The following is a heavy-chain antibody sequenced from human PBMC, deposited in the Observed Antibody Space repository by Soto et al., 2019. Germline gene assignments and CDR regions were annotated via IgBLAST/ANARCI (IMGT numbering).Heavy chain of an antibody. CDR3: ASELNSSSSSV. Sequence: EVQLVESGGGLVQPGGSLRLSCAASGFTVSSNYMSWVRQAPGKGLEWVSVIYSGGSTYYADSVKGRFTTSRHNSKNTLYLQMNSLRAEDTAVYYCASELNSSSSSVWGQGTLVTVSS. CDR2: IYSGGST. CDR1: GFTVSSNY. J-gene: IGHJ4*02. D-gene: IGHD6-13*01. V-gene: IGHV3-53*04.